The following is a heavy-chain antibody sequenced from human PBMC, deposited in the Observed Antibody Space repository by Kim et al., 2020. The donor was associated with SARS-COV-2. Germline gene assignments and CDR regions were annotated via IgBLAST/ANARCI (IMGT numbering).Heavy chain of an antibody. J-gene: IGHJ4*02. Sequence: SETLSLTCTVSGGSISSSSHYWGWIRQPPGKGLEWIGSIYYSGSTYYNPSLKSRVTISVDTSKNQFSMKLSSVTAADTAVYYCARGVGQWGQGTLVTVSS. CDR1: GGSISSSSHY. CDR2: IYYSGST. CDR3: ARGVGQ. D-gene: IGHD1-26*01. V-gene: IGHV4-39*01.